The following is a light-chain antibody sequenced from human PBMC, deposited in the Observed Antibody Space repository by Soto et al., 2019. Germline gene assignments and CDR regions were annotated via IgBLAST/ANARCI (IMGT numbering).Light chain of an antibody. V-gene: IGKV1-5*01. CDR1: QSISSW. CDR3: QPYNSYLYT. Sequence: DIQMTQSPSTLSASVGDRVTITCRASQSISSWLAWYQQKPGKAPKLLIYDASRLESGVPSRFSGSGSGTEFPLTISSLQPDDFATYYCQPYNSYLYTFGQGTKLEIK. CDR2: DAS. J-gene: IGKJ2*01.